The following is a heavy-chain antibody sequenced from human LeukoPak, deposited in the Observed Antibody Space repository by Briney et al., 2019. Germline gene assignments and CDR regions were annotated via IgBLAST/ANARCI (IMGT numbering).Heavy chain of an antibody. D-gene: IGHD6-19*01. CDR2: IYSNGWT. CDR1: GSSISTDLYY. Sequence: SETLSLTCTVSGSSISTDLYYWTWIRQPAGKGLEWNGRIYSNGWTDYNPPLKSRVSISIDTSKNHFSLKMSLVTAADTALYYCARGSGWNSFDPWGQGTLVTVSS. J-gene: IGHJ5*02. CDR3: ARGSGWNSFDP. V-gene: IGHV4-61*02.